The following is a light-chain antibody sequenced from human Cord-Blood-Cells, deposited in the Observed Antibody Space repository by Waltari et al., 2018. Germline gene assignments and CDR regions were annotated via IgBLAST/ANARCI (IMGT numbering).Light chain of an antibody. Sequence: EIVLTQSPATLSLSPGERATLSCRASQSVSSYLAWYQHKPGQAPRLLIYDAFNRAPGIPTRFSCSRSVKDFSLTIISRKPEHVSGCYCQQRRNWLFTFRPWTKVDVK. V-gene: IGKV3-11*01. CDR2: DAF. J-gene: IGKJ3*01. CDR1: QSVSSY. CDR3: QQRRNWLFT.